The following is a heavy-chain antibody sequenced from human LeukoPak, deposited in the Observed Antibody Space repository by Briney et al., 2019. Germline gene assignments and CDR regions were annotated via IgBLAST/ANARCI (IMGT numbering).Heavy chain of an antibody. D-gene: IGHD3-9*01. CDR2: IIPILGIA. Sequence: SVKVSCKASGGTFSSYAISWVRQAPGRGLEWMGRIIPILGIANYAQKFQGRVTITADKSTSTAYMELSSLRSEDTAVYYCARDREQYYDILTGYPYHWGQGTLVTVSS. CDR3: ARDREQYYDILTGYPYH. V-gene: IGHV1-69*04. CDR1: GGTFSSYA. J-gene: IGHJ4*02.